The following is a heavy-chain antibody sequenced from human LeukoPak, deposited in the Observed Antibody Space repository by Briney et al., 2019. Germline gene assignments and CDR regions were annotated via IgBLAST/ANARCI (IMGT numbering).Heavy chain of an antibody. J-gene: IGHJ5*02. Sequence: SVKVSCKASGGTFTSYAISWVRQAPGQGLEWMGGIIPIFGTANYAQKFQGRVTITADNSTSTAYMELSSLRSEDTAVYYCARSTSLGYWFDPWGQGTLVTVSS. CDR1: GGTFTSYA. CDR2: IIPIFGTA. D-gene: IGHD2-2*01. CDR3: ARSTSLGYWFDP. V-gene: IGHV1-69*06.